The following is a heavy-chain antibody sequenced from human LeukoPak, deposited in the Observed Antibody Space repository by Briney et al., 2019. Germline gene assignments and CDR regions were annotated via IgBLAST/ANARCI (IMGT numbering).Heavy chain of an antibody. D-gene: IGHD7-27*01. CDR2: INGDGSEK. Sequence: PGGSLRLSSAASGFTFSSYSMNWIRQAPGKGLEWVAKINGDGSEKDYVDSVKGRFTISRDNAEKLVHLQMNSLGDEDTAVYYCAAWGSGNYWGQGTLVTVSS. V-gene: IGHV3-7*03. CDR3: AAWGSGNY. J-gene: IGHJ4*02. CDR1: GFTFSSYS.